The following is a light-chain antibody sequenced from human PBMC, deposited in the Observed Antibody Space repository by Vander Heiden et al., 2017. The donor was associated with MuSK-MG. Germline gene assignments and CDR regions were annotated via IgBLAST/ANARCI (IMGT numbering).Light chain of an antibody. CDR2: AAS. CDR1: QSISSY. J-gene: IGKJ3*01. CDR3: QQSDSTPLAT. Sequence: DIQMTQSPSSLSASVGDRVTITCRASQSISSYLNWYQQKPGKAPKLLIYAASSLQSGVPSRFSGSGSGKDFTLTISSLQPEDFAPYYCQQSDSTPLATFGPGTKVDIK. V-gene: IGKV1-39*01.